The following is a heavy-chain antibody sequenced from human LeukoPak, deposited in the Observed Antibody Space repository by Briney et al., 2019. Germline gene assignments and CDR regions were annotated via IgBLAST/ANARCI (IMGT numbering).Heavy chain of an antibody. Sequence: TLSLTCTVSGGSISSGGYYWSWIRQHPGKGLEWIGYIYYSGSTYYNPSLKSRVTISVDTSKNQFSLKLSSVTAADTAVYYCARVLGIGNAFDIWGQGTMVTVSS. D-gene: IGHD1-14*01. V-gene: IGHV4-31*03. CDR3: ARVLGIGNAFDI. J-gene: IGHJ3*02. CDR1: GGSISSGGYY. CDR2: IYYSGST.